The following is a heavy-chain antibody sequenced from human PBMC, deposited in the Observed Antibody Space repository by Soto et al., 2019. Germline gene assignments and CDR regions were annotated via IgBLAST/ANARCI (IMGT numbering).Heavy chain of an antibody. CDR1: GGSINSSNW. V-gene: IGHV4-4*02. CDR3: ARVAPEEGNYYYSLDV. CDR2: IYHSGLT. J-gene: IGHJ6*02. D-gene: IGHD6-13*01. Sequence: PSETLSLTCAVSGGSINSSNWWNWVRQPPGKGLEWIGEIYHSGLTNYNPSLRSRVTISVDKSKNQFSLKLTSVTAADTAVYFCARVAPEEGNYYYSLDVWGQGTTVTVSS.